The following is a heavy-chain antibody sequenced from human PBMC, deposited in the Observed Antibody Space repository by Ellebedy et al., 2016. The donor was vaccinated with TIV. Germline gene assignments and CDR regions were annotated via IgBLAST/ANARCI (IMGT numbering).Heavy chain of an antibody. J-gene: IGHJ4*02. CDR3: ARGAQAGYGDSYYFDS. Sequence: GESLKISCAASGFTFSNYAMSWVRRAPGKGLEWVSSFSGSGDSTYYADSVKGRFTISRDNSKNTVYLQMNSLRAEDTALYYCARGAQAGYGDSYYFDSWGQGTLVTVSS. CDR2: FSGSGDST. V-gene: IGHV3-23*01. D-gene: IGHD4-17*01. CDR1: GFTFSNYA.